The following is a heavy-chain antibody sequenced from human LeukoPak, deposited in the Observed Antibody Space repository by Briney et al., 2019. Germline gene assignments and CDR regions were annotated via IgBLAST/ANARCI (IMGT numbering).Heavy chain of an antibody. CDR2: ISWNSGSI. CDR1: GFTFDDYA. J-gene: IGHJ5*02. D-gene: IGHD4-17*01. CDR3: AKGLYGDLWGWFDP. V-gene: IGHV3-9*01. Sequence: GRSLRLSCAASGFTFDDYAMHWVRQAPGKGLEWVSGISWNSGSIGYADSVKGRFTISRDNAKNSLYLQMNSLRAEDTALYYCAKGLYGDLWGWFDPWGQGTLVTVSS.